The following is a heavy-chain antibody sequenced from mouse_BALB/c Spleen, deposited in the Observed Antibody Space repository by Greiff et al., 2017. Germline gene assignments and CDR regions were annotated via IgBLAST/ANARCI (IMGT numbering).Heavy chain of an antibody. V-gene: IGHV1-69*01. CDR2: IDTSDSYT. CDR1: GYTFTDYW. CDR3: ARSYGSSYYFDY. Sequence: QVQLQQHGAELVMPGASVKMSCRASGYTFTDYWMHWVKQRPGQGLEWIGAIDTSDSYTSYNQKFKGKATLTVDESSSTAYMQLSSLTSEDSAVYYCARSYGSSYYFDYWGQGTTLTVSS. J-gene: IGHJ2*01. D-gene: IGHD1-1*01.